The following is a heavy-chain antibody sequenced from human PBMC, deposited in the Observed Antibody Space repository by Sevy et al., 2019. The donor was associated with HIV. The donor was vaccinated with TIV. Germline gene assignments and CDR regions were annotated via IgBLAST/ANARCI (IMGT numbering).Heavy chain of an antibody. D-gene: IGHD5-12*01. CDR2: INPNSGGT. Sequence: ASVKVSCKASGYTFTGYYMHWVRQAPGQGLEWMGWINPNSGGTNYAQTFQGRVTMTRDTSISTAYMELSRLRSDDTAVYYCARMEDSGYDSIDYWGQGTLVTVSS. J-gene: IGHJ4*02. CDR3: ARMEDSGYDSIDY. V-gene: IGHV1-2*02. CDR1: GYTFTGYY.